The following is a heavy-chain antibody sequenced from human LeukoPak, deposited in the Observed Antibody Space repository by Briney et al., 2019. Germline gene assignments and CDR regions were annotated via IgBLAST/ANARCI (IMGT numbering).Heavy chain of an antibody. CDR2: IIPIFGTA. D-gene: IGHD4-17*01. V-gene: IGHV1-69*06. CDR1: GYTFTSYG. Sequence: SVKVSCKASGYTFTSYGISWVREAPGQGLEWMGGIIPIFGTANYAQKFQGRVTITADKSTSTAYMELSSLRSEDTAVYYCARINDYGVRHFDYWGQGTLVTVSS. CDR3: ARINDYGVRHFDY. J-gene: IGHJ4*02.